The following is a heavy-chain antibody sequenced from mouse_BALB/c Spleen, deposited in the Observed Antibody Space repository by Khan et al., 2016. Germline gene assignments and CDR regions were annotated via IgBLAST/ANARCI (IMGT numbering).Heavy chain of an antibody. CDR1: GYSITSDYA. J-gene: IGHJ2*01. Sequence: EVKLLESGPGLVKPSQSLSLTCTVTGYSITSDYAWNWIRQFPGNKLEWMGYISYSGSTSYNPSLKSRISITRDTSKNQFFLQLNSVTTEDTATYYCARDYYGSSYFDYWGQGTTLTVSP. CDR2: ISYSGST. D-gene: IGHD1-1*01. CDR3: ARDYYGSSYFDY. V-gene: IGHV3-2*02.